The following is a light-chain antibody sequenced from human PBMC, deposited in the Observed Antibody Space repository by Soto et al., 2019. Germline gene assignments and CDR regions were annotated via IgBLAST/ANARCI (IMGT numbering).Light chain of an antibody. V-gene: IGKV1-5*03. Sequence: DIQMTQSPSTLSASVGDRVTITCRASQSISSWLAWYQQKPGKAPKLLIYKASSLGSGVPSRFSGSGSGTEFTLTISSLQPDDFATYYCQQYNSYSRTWTFGQGTKVEIK. J-gene: IGKJ1*01. CDR2: KAS. CDR3: QQYNSYSRTWT. CDR1: QSISSW.